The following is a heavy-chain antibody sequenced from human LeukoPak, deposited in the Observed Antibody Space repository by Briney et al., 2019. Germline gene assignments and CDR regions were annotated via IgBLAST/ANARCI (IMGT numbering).Heavy chain of an antibody. CDR2: ISGVGDAT. CDR3: AKWSKWLPSC. Sequence: QPGGSLRPSCAASGFTFSDYAMTWIRQAPGKGLEWVSYISGVGDATYYADSVKGRFIVSRDNSKGTLSLQMNSLRADDTATYYCAKWSKWLPSCWGQGTLVIVSS. CDR1: GFTFSDYA. V-gene: IGHV3-23*01. J-gene: IGHJ4*02. D-gene: IGHD5-12*01.